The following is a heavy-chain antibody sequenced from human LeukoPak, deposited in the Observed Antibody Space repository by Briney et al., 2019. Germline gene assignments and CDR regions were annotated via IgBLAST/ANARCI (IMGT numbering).Heavy chain of an antibody. CDR3: ARPIFDSGWREDDAFDI. Sequence: ASVKVSCKASGYTFTSYAMNWVRQAPGQGLEWMGRIIPILGIANYAQKFQGRVTITADKSTSTAYMELSSLRSEDTAVYYCARPIFDSGWREDDAFDIWGQGTMVTVSS. CDR1: GYTFTSYA. J-gene: IGHJ3*02. V-gene: IGHV1-69*04. CDR2: IIPILGIA. D-gene: IGHD6-19*01.